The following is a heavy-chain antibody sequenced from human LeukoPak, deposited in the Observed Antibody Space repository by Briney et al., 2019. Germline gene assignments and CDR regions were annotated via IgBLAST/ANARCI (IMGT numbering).Heavy chain of an antibody. J-gene: IGHJ4*02. Sequence: PGGSLRLSCAASGFTFSSYSMNWVRQAPGKGLEWVSVTYSGGDTFYADSVKGRFTISRDNSKNTLYLQMNSLRAEDTAVYYCARDLGDPTDYWGQGTLVTVSS. CDR1: GFTFSSYS. V-gene: IGHV3-53*01. CDR3: ARDLGDPTDY. D-gene: IGHD2-21*02. CDR2: TYSGGDT.